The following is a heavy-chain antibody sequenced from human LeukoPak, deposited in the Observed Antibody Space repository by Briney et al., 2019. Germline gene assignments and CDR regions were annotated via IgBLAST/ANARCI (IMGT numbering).Heavy chain of an antibody. V-gene: IGHV3-11*01. D-gene: IGHD5-18*01. CDR2: ISTSGSAK. J-gene: IGHJ4*02. CDR3: ARGYSFNDY. Sequence: GGSLRLSRKVSRLTFSDIYMSWIRQAPGKGLEWVSYISTSGSAKFYADSVKGRFTISRDNAKNSLYLYMNSLRVGDTAVYYCARGYSFNDYWGQGTLVTVSS. CDR1: RLTFSDIY.